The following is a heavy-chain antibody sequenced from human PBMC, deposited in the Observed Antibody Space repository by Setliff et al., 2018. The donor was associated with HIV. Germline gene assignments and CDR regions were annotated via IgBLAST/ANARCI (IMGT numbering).Heavy chain of an antibody. CDR2: ISAYNGNT. J-gene: IGHJ6*01. CDR3: ARGYYNIWSGYYVVARRGMDV. CDR1: GYTFSSYG. D-gene: IGHD3-3*01. V-gene: IGHV1-18*01. Sequence: ASVKVSCKASGYTFSSYGISWVRHAPGQGVEWMGWISAYNGNTNYAQKLQGRVTMTTDTSTSTAYMELRSLRSDDTAVYYCARGYYNIWSGYYVVARRGMDVCGQGDTVTGSS.